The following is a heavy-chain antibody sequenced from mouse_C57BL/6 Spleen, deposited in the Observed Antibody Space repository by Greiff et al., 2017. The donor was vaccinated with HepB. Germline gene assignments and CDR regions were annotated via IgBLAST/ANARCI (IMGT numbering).Heavy chain of an antibody. D-gene: IGHD2-1*01. J-gene: IGHJ3*01. Sequence: QVHVKQSGAELVKPGASVKISCKASGYAFSSYWMNWVKQRPGKGLEWIGQIYPGDGDTNYNGKFKGKATLTADKSSSTAYMQLSSLTSEDSAVYFCARDYGNSFAYWGQGTLVTVSA. V-gene: IGHV1-80*01. CDR2: IYPGDGDT. CDR1: GYAFSSYW. CDR3: ARDYGNSFAY.